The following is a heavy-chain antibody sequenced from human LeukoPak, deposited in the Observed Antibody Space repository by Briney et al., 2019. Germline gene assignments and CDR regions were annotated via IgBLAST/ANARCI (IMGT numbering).Heavy chain of an antibody. V-gene: IGHV4-39*07. D-gene: IGHD3-3*02. CDR2: IYYSGPT. CDR1: GGSISRSGYY. Sequence: PSETLSLTCTVSGGSISRSGYYWGWIRQPPGKGLEGLGSIYYSGPTYYNPSLKSRVTISVDTSKNQFSLKLSSVTAADTAVYYCARGGPRIFGVVINTGWFDPWGQGTLVTVSS. J-gene: IGHJ5*02. CDR3: ARGGPRIFGVVINTGWFDP.